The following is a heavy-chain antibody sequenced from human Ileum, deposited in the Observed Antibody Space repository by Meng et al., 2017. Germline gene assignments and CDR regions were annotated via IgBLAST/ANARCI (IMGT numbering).Heavy chain of an antibody. CDR3: ARPAVTTALGGFDY. CDR1: GDSIRYSSSY. Sequence: QLQLQESGPGLVKPSETLSLTCAVSGDSIRYSSSYWGWVRQPPGQGLEWIGSIYYNGNTYYSPSLKSRASISVDTSKNQFSLKLSSVTAADTAVYYCARPAVTTALGGFDYWGQGTLVTVSS. J-gene: IGHJ4*02. V-gene: IGHV4-39*01. CDR2: IYYNGNT. D-gene: IGHD3-16*01.